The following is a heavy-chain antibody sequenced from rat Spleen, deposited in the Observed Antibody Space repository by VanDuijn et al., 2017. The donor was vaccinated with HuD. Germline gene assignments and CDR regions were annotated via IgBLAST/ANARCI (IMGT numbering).Heavy chain of an antibody. CDR2: INSAGST. CDR3: ARYEGVAIYFDY. Sequence: EVQLQESGPGLVKPSQSLSLTCSVTAYSITSSYRWNWIRKFPGNKLEWMGYINSAGSTNYNPSLKSRISITRDTSKNQFFLQLNSVTTEDTATYYCARYEGVAIYFDYWGQGVMVTVSS. J-gene: IGHJ2*01. CDR1: AYSITSSYR. D-gene: IGHD1-11*01. V-gene: IGHV3-3*01.